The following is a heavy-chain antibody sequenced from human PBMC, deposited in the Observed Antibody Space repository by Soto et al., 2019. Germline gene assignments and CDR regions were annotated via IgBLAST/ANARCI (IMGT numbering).Heavy chain of an antibody. CDR1: GFTFSSYA. V-gene: IGHV3-30-3*01. CDR2: ISYDGSNK. Sequence: QVQLVESGGGVVQPGRSLRLSCAASGFTFSSYAMHWVRQAPGKGLEWVAVISYDGSNKYYADSVKGRFTISRDNSKNALFLKMNSLRAGDTAVYYWAGGTYYYDSSGYTVVYWGQGPLFAFSS. J-gene: IGHJ4*02. D-gene: IGHD3-22*01. CDR3: AGGTYYYDSSGYTVVY.